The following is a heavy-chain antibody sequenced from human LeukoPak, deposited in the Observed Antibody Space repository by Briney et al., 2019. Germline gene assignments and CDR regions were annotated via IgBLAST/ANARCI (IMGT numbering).Heavy chain of an antibody. D-gene: IGHD3-16*01. CDR2: ISYDGSNR. J-gene: IGHJ4*02. CDR3: ARRTTLEGGYYFDY. V-gene: IGHV3-30*04. CDR1: GFTFSSYA. Sequence: GGSLRLSCAASGFTFSSYAMHWVRQAPGKGLEWAAVISYDGSNRYYADSVKGRFTISRDNSKNTLYLQMNSLRAEDTAVYYCARRTTLEGGYYFDYWGQGTLVTVSS.